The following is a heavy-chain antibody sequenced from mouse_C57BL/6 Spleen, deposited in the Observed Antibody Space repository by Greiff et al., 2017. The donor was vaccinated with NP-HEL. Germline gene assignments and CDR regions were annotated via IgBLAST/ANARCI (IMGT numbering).Heavy chain of an antibody. D-gene: IGHD2-4*01. J-gene: IGHJ4*01. CDR1: GFSLTSYG. CDR3: ARTYDYDERSYAMDY. V-gene: IGHV2-6*03. CDR2: IWSDGST. Sequence: QVQLQQSGPGLVAPSQSLSITCTVSGFSLTSYGVHWVRQPPGKGLEWLVVIWSDGSTTYNSALKSRLSISKDNSKSQVFLKMNSLQTDDTAMYYCARTYDYDERSYAMDYWGQGTSVTVSS.